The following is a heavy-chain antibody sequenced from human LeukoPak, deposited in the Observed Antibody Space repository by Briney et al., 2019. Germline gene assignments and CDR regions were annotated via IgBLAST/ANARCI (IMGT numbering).Heavy chain of an antibody. J-gene: IGHJ1*01. D-gene: IGHD3-22*01. V-gene: IGHV4-39*01. Sequence: SETLSLTCSVSGDSVSRSDSYWDWIRQRPGKGLEWIGTIYYSGRTYYSPSLKSRVTMSVDPSNNQFSLNLRSVTAADTALYYCARRRYYDGSGYLEWGQGTLLSVSS. CDR2: IYYSGRT. CDR1: GDSVSRSDSY. CDR3: ARRRYYDGSGYLE.